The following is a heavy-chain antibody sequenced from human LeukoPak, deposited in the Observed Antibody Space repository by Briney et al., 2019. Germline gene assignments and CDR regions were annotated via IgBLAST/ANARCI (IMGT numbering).Heavy chain of an antibody. J-gene: IGHJ4*02. D-gene: IGHD1-1*01. CDR3: ARLGGKLERSLDY. CDR2: ITGTGDET. Sequence: GGSPRLSCAASGFTFSRYAMNWVRQAPGKGLEWVSTITGTGDETFYADSVKGRFTISRHNSKNTLYLQMNSLRAEDTAVYYCARLGGKLERSLDYWGQGTLVTVSS. CDR1: GFTFSRYA. V-gene: IGHV3-23*01.